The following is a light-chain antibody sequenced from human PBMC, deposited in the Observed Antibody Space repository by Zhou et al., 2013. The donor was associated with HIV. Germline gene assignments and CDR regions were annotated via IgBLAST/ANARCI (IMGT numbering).Light chain of an antibody. Sequence: IQMTQSPSSLSASVGDRVTITCRASQGIRIDLAWYQQKPGKAPELLLYGASSLRRGVPSRFSGSGSGTEFTLTISSLQPDDFATYYCHQYSDYSPLTFGGGTKVDIK. CDR1: QGIRID. CDR2: GAS. V-gene: IGKV1-6*01. J-gene: IGKJ4*02. CDR3: HQYSDYSPLT.